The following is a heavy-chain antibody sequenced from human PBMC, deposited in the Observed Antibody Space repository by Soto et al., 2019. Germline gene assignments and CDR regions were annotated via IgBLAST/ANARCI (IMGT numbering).Heavy chain of an antibody. Sequence: PGGSLSLSCAASGFLFLFFTIYWVRQDPGKGLECVSLVNLDGTTTYYADFVRGRFTISRDNRGQSLYLQMNSLRSEDTAVYYCAKEGGTIYFDSWG. V-gene: IGHV3-43*01. J-gene: IGHJ4*01. CDR1: GFLFLFFT. CDR2: VNLDGTTT. D-gene: IGHD1-1*01. CDR3: AKEGGTIYFDS.